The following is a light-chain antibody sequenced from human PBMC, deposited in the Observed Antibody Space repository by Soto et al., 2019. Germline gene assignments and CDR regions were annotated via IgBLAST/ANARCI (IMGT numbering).Light chain of an antibody. Sequence: EIVLTQSPATLSLSPGERATLSCRASQSVSSYLAWYQQKPGQAPRLLIYDASNRSTGIPARFSGSGSGTDFTLTISSLEPEDFAVYYCQQRSTSLTFGPGTKVYIK. J-gene: IGKJ3*01. CDR3: QQRSTSLT. CDR1: QSVSSY. V-gene: IGKV3-11*01. CDR2: DAS.